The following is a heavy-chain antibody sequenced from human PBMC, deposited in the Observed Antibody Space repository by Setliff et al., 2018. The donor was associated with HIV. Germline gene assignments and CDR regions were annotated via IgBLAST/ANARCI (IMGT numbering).Heavy chain of an antibody. J-gene: IGHJ5*02. CDR1: GGSISSGGYY. CDR3: AREYYDSSGYYYPTEHPTGFDP. Sequence: PSETLSLTCTVSGGSISSGGYYWSWIRQHPGKGLEWSGYIYYSGSTYYNPSLKSRVTISVDTSKNQFSLKLSSVTAADTAVYYCAREYYDSSGYYYPTEHPTGFDPWGQGTLVTVSS. D-gene: IGHD3-22*01. V-gene: IGHV4-31*03. CDR2: IYYSGST.